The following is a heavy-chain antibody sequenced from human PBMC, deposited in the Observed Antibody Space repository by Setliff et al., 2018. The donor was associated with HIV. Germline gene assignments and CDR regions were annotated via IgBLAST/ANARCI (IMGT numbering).Heavy chain of an antibody. CDR2: MYTSGGGA. V-gene: IGHV1-46*01. D-gene: IGHD1-26*01. CDR3: ARVEGATATLTD. CDR1: GYSFTTYY. J-gene: IGHJ4*02. Sequence: GGPVKVSCKTSGYSFTTYYIHWMRQAPGQGLEWVGLMYTSGGGAKYAQKFQGRVTMTRDTSTRTVCMELSSLRSEDAAVYYCARVEGATATLTDWGQGTLVTVSS.